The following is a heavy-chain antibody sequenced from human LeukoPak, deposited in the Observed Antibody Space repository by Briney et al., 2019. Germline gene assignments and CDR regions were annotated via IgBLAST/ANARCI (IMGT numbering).Heavy chain of an antibody. CDR3: AKSSLGTGLHCLASFDY. CDR2: ISSFGGST. Sequence: PGGSLRLSCAASGFTFNNYSMTRVRQGPGKGLVWVSTISSFGGSTFYADSVKGRFTISRDNSWNTLYLQMNNLRADDTATYYCAKSSLGTGLHCLASFDYWGQGIRVTVSS. D-gene: IGHD3/OR15-3a*01. CDR1: GFTFNNYS. J-gene: IGHJ4*02. V-gene: IGHV3-23*01.